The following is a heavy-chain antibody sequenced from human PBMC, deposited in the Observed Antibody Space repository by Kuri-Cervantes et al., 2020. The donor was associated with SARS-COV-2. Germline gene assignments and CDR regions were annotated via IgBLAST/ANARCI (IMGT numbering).Heavy chain of an antibody. CDR2: IYTSGST. CDR1: GGSISSYY. D-gene: IGHD3-10*01. V-gene: IGHV4-4*07. J-gene: IGHJ4*02. Sequence: SETLSLTCTVSGGSISSYYWNWIRQPAGKGLEWIGRIYTSGSTNYNPSLKSRVTMSVDTSKNQFSLKLSSVTAADTAVYYCARHFPLLRGAHYYFDYWGQGTLVTVSS. CDR3: ARHFPLLRGAHYYFDY.